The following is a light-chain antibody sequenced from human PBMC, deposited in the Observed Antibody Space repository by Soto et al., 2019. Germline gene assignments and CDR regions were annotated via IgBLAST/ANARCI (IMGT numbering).Light chain of an antibody. CDR2: EGD. Sequence: QSALTQPASVSGFPGQSITISCTGTSSDVGSYNLVSWYQQYPGKAPKFMIYEGDKRPLGVSNRFSGSNSGNTASLTISGLHDEDEADYYCCSYAGSSSVVFGGGTQLTVL. V-gene: IGLV2-23*01. CDR1: SSDVGSYNL. CDR3: CSYAGSSSVV. J-gene: IGLJ2*01.